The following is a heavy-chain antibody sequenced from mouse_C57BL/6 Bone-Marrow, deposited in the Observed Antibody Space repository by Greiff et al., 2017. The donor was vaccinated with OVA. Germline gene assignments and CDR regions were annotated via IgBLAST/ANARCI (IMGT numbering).Heavy chain of an antibody. CDR3: ARGGYYGDY. CDR2: IDPSDSYT. D-gene: IGHD1-1*01. J-gene: IGHJ2*01. Sequence: QVQLQQPGAELVMPGASVKLSCKASGYTFTSYWMHWVKQRPGQGLEWIGEIDPSDSYTNYNQKFKGKSTLTGDKSSSTAYMQLSSLTSEDSAVDYCARGGYYGDYWGQGTTLTVSS. V-gene: IGHV1-69*01. CDR1: GYTFTSYW.